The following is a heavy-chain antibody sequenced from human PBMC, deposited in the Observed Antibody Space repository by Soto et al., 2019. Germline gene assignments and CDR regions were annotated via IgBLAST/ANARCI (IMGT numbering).Heavy chain of an antibody. CDR1: GFTFSSYA. J-gene: IGHJ4*02. V-gene: IGHV3-30-3*01. D-gene: IGHD3-22*01. Sequence: QVQLVESGGGVGQPGRSLRLSCAASGFTFSSYAMHWVRQAPGKGVEWVAVISYDGSNKYYADSVKGRFTISRDNSKNTLYLQMNSLRAEDTAVYYCARGPYYYDSSGYYEDYWGQGTLVTVSS. CDR2: ISYDGSNK. CDR3: ARGPYYYDSSGYYEDY.